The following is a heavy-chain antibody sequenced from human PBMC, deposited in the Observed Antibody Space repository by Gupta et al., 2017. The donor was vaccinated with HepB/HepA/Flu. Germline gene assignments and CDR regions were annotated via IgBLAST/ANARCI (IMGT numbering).Heavy chain of an antibody. CDR2: IIPILDTT. D-gene: IGHD2-15*01. Sequence: QVQLVQSGAEVKEPGSSVKVSCQASGRTFINYATSWLRQAPGQGLEWMGGIIPILDTTNYAQNFQGRVTITADASTSTAYMELGRLRAEDSAIYYCAKSFCSGGSCHSDHYYYYYLDVWGKGTTVTVS. CDR1: GRTFINYA. CDR3: AKSFCSGGSCHSDHYYYYYLDV. V-gene: IGHV1-69*01. J-gene: IGHJ6*03.